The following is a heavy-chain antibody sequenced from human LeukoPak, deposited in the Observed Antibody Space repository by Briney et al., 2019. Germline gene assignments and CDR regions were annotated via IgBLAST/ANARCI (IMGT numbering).Heavy chain of an antibody. D-gene: IGHD1-1*01. V-gene: IGHV3-48*01. CDR1: GFTFSSYS. CDR2: ISSSSSTI. Sequence: RTGGSLRLSCAASGFTFSSYSMNWVRQAPGKGLEWVSYISSSSSTIYYADSVKGRFTISRDNAKNSLYLQMNSLRAEDTAVYYCARANYNWNDQGAFDIWGQGTMVTVSS. CDR3: ARANYNWNDQGAFDI. J-gene: IGHJ3*02.